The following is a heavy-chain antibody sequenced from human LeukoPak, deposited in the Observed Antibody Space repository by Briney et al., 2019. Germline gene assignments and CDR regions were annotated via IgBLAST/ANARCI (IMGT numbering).Heavy chain of an antibody. CDR2: IYPGDSDI. CDR3: ARGRGRQATDAFDI. V-gene: IGHV5-51*01. CDR1: GYNFPNHW. J-gene: IGHJ3*02. Sequence: GESLKISCKGSGYNFPNHWIGWVRQMPGKGLEWMGIIYPGDSDIRYSPSFQGQVTISADKSISTAYLQCSSLKASDTAMYYCARGRGRQATDAFDIWGQGTMVTVSS. D-gene: IGHD3-16*01.